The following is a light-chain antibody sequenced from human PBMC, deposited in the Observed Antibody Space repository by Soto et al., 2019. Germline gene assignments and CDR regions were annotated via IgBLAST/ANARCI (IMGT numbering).Light chain of an antibody. Sequence: EIVLTQSPATLSLSPGERATLSCRASQSVSSYLAWYQQKPGQAPRLLIYDASNRATGIPARFSGSGSGTDFTITISSLEPEDFAVYYCQQSSNWPPYTCGQGTKLEIK. CDR2: DAS. V-gene: IGKV3-11*01. CDR1: QSVSSY. CDR3: QQSSNWPPYT. J-gene: IGKJ2*01.